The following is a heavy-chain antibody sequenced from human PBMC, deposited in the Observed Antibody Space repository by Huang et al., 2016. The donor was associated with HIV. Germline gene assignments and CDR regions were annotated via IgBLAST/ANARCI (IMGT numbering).Heavy chain of an antibody. J-gene: IGHJ4*02. CDR3: ARLPGSITMIRGVITDPY. Sequence: QLQLQESGPGLVKPSETLSLTCTVSGGSIRSDNYYWGWIRQPPGKGLEWIGSSYDSGSTYYNPSLKRRVTITVDTSKNHFSLRMRSVTAADTAVYYCARLPGSITMIRGVITDPYWGQGTLVTVSS. CDR1: GGSIRSDNYY. V-gene: IGHV4-39*02. D-gene: IGHD3-10*01. CDR2: SYDSGST.